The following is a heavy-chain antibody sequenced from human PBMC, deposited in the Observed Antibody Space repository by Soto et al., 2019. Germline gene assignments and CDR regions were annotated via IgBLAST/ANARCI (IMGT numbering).Heavy chain of an antibody. V-gene: IGHV4-38-2*02. D-gene: IGHD6-6*01. Sequence: SETLSLTCAVSGYSISSGYYWGWIRQPPGKGLEWIGSIYHSGCTYYNPSLKSRVTISVDTSKNQFSLKLSSVTAADTAVYYCAREVAARPGEYYWGQGTLVTVS. CDR2: IYHSGCT. J-gene: IGHJ4*02. CDR1: GYSISSGYY. CDR3: AREVAARPGEYY.